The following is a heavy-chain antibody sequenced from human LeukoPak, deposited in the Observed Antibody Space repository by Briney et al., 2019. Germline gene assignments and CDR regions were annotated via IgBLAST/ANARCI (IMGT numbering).Heavy chain of an antibody. Sequence: ASVKVSCKASGYTFSGYYMHWLRQAPGQGLEWMGWINPNGGVTNYAQKFQGRVTMTRDTSINTAYMELSRLRSDDTAVYYCARDGGDGYNFYYWGQGTLVTVSS. CDR2: INPNGGVT. V-gene: IGHV1-2*02. CDR3: ARDGGDGYNFYY. J-gene: IGHJ4*02. D-gene: IGHD5-24*01. CDR1: GYTFSGYY.